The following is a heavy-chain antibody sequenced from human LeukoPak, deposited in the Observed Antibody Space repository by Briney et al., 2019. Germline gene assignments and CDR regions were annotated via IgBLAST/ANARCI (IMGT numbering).Heavy chain of an antibody. V-gene: IGHV4-59*01. D-gene: IGHD3-10*01. J-gene: IGHJ6*03. Sequence: SETLSLTCTVSGGSISSYYWSWIRQPPGKGLELIGYIYYSGSTNYNPSLKSRVTISVDTSKNQFSLKLSSVTAADTAVYYCAKSAGGYYYYYMDVWGKGTTVTVSS. CDR1: GGSISSYY. CDR3: AKSAGGYYYYYMDV. CDR2: IYYSGST.